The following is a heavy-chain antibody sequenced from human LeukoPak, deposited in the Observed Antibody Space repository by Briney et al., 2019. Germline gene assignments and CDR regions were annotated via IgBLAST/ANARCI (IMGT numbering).Heavy chain of an antibody. CDR3: ARDPYSGNYGDYYYYYMDV. CDR2: ISFDGTDA. D-gene: IGHD1-26*01. J-gene: IGHJ6*03. V-gene: IGHV3-30*04. Sequence: GGSLRLSCAASGFTFSSYAIHWVRQAPGKGLEWVAVISFDGTDAFYADSVKGRFTISRDNAKSSLYLQMNSLRDEDTAVYYCARDPYSGNYGDYYYYYMDVWGKGTTVTISS. CDR1: GFTFSSYA.